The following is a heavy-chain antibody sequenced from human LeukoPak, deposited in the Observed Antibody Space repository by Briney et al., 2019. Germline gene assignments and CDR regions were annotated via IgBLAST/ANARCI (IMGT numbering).Heavy chain of an antibody. CDR2: IYYSGST. J-gene: IGHJ4*02. D-gene: IGHD6-13*01. Sequence: PSETLSLTCSVSGGSISTYYWSWIRRPPGKGLEWIGYIYYSGSTSYNPSLKSRVTISVDTSKNQFSLELSSVTAADTAVYYCARHGIVDSSRKYYFDYWGQGTLVTVSS. V-gene: IGHV4-59*08. CDR1: GGSISTYY. CDR3: ARHGIVDSSRKYYFDY.